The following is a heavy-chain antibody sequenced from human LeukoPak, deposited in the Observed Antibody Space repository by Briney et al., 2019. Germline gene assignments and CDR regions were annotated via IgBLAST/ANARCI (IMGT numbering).Heavy chain of an antibody. D-gene: IGHD1-14*01. CDR2: IFKSGNT. J-gene: IGHJ5*02. Sequence: SETLSLTCSVSGDSISTTGYLWVWIRQSPGRDLEWIGSIFKSGNTFYNMSLKSRVTISVDTSKNEFSLNLTSVTASDTAVYYCAGTGIRNWFDPWGQGILVTVSS. CDR3: AGTGIRNWFDP. V-gene: IGHV4-39*01. CDR1: GDSISTTGYL.